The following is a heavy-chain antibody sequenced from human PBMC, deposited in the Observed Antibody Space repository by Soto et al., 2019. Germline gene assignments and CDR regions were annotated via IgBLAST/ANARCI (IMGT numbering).Heavy chain of an antibody. CDR3: ARRLSRWNRGRPYYFAY. CDR2: IYPGDSDT. Sequence: PGESLKISCKGSGYSFTSYWIGWVRQMPGKGLEWMGIIYPGDSDTRYSPSFQGQVTISADKSISTAYLQWSSLKASDTAMYYCARRLSRWNRGRPYYFAYWGQGTPVTVSS. J-gene: IGHJ4*02. V-gene: IGHV5-51*01. CDR1: GYSFTSYW. D-gene: IGHD6-13*01.